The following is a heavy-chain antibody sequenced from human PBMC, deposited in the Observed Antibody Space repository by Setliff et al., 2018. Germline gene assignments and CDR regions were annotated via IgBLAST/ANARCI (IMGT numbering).Heavy chain of an antibody. CDR1: SVSISSYY. D-gene: IGHD2-21*01. V-gene: IGHV4-59*01. CDR2: IQKSGST. Sequence: TLSLTCNVSSVSISSYYWSWIRQPPGKGLESIGYIQKSGSTNYNPSLMSRVSISVDTSRNQVSLKLNSATAADTAVYYCARDRTAYNYGMDVWGQGTTVTVSS. J-gene: IGHJ6*02. CDR3: ARDRTAYNYGMDV.